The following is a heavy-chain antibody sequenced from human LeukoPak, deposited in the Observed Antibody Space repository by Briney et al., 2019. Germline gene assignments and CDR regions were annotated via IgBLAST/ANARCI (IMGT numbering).Heavy chain of an antibody. CDR1: GFTFSTYT. Sequence: GGSLRLSCSASGFTFSTYTMNWVRQPPGKGLEWVSNIGTSSSTIYYADSVKGRFTISRDNAKNSLYLQMNSLRAEDMALYYCAKDMAAAGYDAFDIWGQGTMVTVSS. CDR3: AKDMAAAGYDAFDI. CDR2: IGTSSSTI. V-gene: IGHV3-48*01. J-gene: IGHJ3*02. D-gene: IGHD6-13*01.